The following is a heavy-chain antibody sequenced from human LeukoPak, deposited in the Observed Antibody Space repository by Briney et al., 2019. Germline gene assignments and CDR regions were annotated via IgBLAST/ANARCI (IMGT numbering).Heavy chain of an antibody. Sequence: SETLSLTCTVSGGSISSYYWSWIRQPAGKGLEWIGRIYTSGSTNYNPSLKSRVTMSVDMSKNQFSLKLRSVTAADTAVYYCARDGARGSGIPNYYYHMDVWGRGTTVTVSS. V-gene: IGHV4-4*07. D-gene: IGHD3-10*01. CDR1: GGSISSYY. CDR3: ARDGARGSGIPNYYYHMDV. CDR2: IYTSGST. J-gene: IGHJ6*03.